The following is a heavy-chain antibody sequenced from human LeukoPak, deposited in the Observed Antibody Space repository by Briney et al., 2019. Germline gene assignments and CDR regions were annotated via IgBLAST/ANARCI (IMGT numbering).Heavy chain of an antibody. V-gene: IGHV4-4*08. CDR2: VHRSGST. CDR3: ARVGRGKDDQGSGTYFDS. D-gene: IGHD3-10*01. Sequence: SETLSLTCAVSIDSTNGNYWSWVRQSPGKGLEWIGEVHRSGSTNYKPSLKRRVTISIDRSKDQISLDLTSVTAADTAVYYCARVGRGKDDQGSGTYFDSWGQGILVTVSS. J-gene: IGHJ4*02. CDR1: IDSTNGNY.